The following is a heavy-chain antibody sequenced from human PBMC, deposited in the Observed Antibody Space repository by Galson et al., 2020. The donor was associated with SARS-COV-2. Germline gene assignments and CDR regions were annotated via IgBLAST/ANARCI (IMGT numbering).Heavy chain of an antibody. D-gene: IGHD3-10*01. CDR1: GFTFSSLW. CDR3: ARRGHSFDY. J-gene: IGHJ4*02. CDR2: IKYDGSEK. V-gene: IGHV3-7*01. Sequence: GGSLRLSCAASGFTFSSLWMSWVRQAPGKGLEWVANIKYDGSEKYYVDSVKGRFTISRDNAKNTLYLQMNSLRAEDTAVYYCARRGHSFDYWGQGTLVTVSS.